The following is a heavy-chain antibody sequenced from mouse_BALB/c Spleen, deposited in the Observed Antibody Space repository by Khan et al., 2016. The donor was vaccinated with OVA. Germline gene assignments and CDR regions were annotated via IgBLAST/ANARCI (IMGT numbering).Heavy chain of an antibody. V-gene: IGHV14-3*02. D-gene: IGHD2-1*01. CDR2: IDPANGDT. Sequence: EVQLQQSGAELVKPGASVKLSCTVSGFNIKDTYMHWMNQRPEQGLEWSGRIDPANGDTKYGPKFQDKATLTADTSSNTAYLQLSSLTSEDTAVYFCATLYGSPFAYWGQGTLVSVS. CDR3: ATLYGSPFAY. CDR1: GFNIKDTY. J-gene: IGHJ3*01.